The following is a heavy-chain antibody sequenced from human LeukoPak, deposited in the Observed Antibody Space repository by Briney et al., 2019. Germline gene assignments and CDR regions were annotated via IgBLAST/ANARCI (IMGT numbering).Heavy chain of an antibody. CDR1: GFTFSNYS. CDR2: ISSSGSTI. V-gene: IGHV3-48*04. J-gene: IGHJ3*02. CDR3: AREVSGDSSGYYSTAGDAFDI. Sequence: GGSLRLSCAASGFTFSNYSMNWVRQAPGKGLEWVSYISSSGSTIYYADSVKGRFTISRDNAKNSLYLQMNSLRAEDTAVYYCAREVSGDSSGYYSTAGDAFDIWGQGTMVTVSS. D-gene: IGHD3-22*01.